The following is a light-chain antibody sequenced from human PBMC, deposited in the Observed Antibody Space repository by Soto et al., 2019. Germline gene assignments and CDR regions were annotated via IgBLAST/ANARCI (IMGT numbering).Light chain of an antibody. CDR3: QQSYSTPCT. Sequence: DIQMTQSPSSLSASVGDRVTITCRASQSIISYLNWYQQKPGKAPNLLIYAVSNLRSGVPSRFSGAGSATDFTLTISSLQPEDFATYYCQQSYSTPCTFGQGTKVEIK. CDR1: QSIISY. V-gene: IGKV1-39*01. CDR2: AVS. J-gene: IGKJ2*02.